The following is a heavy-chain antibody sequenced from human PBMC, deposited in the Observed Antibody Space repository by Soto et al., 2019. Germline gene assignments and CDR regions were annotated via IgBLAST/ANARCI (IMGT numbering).Heavy chain of an antibody. D-gene: IGHD5-18*01. CDR2: INPNSGGT. CDR3: ARDKAMVSYYYGMVV. Sequence: QVQLVQSGAEVKKPGASVKVSCKASGYTFTGYYMHWVRQAPGQGLEWMGWINPNSGGTNYAQKCQCWVTMTRDTSISTAYMELSRLRSDDTDVYYCARDKAMVSYYYGMVVWGQGTTVTVSS. CDR1: GYTFTGYY. V-gene: IGHV1-2*04. J-gene: IGHJ6*02.